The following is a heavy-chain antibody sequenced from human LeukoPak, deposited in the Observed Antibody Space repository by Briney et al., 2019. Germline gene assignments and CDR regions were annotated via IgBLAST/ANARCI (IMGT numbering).Heavy chain of an antibody. CDR2: LSGSAGGT. V-gene: IGHV3-23*01. J-gene: IGHJ4*02. Sequence: PGGSLRLSCGVSGITLSNYGMSWVRQAPGKGLEWVAGLSGSAGGTNYADSVKGRFTISRDNSKNTLFLQMDRLRAEDTAVYFCAKRGVVVQVFLVGFHKEAYYFDSWGQGAQVTVSS. CDR3: AKRGVVVQVFLVGFHKEAYYFDS. CDR1: GITLSNYG. D-gene: IGHD3-16*02.